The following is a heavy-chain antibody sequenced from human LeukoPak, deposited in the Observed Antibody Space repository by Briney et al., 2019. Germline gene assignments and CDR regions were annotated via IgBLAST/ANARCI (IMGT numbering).Heavy chain of an antibody. CDR1: GRSISSYY. CDR2: IYTSRSP. V-gene: IGHV4-4*07. CDR3: ARDLYSSSWYYSWLVSYYYMDV. J-gene: IGHJ6*03. Sequence: PSESLSLTFTVHGRSISSYYCGSIRQPAGKGLEWIGRIYTSRSPNYNPSLKSRVTMSVDTSKNQFSLKLSSVTAADTAVYYCARDLYSSSWYYSWLVSYYYMDVWGKGTTVTVSS. D-gene: IGHD6-13*01.